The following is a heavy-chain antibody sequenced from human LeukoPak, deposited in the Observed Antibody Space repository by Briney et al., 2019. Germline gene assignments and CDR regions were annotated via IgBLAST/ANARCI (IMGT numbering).Heavy chain of an antibody. J-gene: IGHJ3*02. CDR2: IYFSGST. Sequence: SEAPSLTCTVSGGSLCSGNAYWGWIRLHPGKGLEYIGYIYFSGSTYYNPSLKSRVTISVDTSQNQFSLKLSSVTAADTAVYYCATEGRIIRGVIDIWGQGPMVTVSS. CDR3: ATEGRIIRGVIDI. CDR1: GGSLCSGNAY. D-gene: IGHD3-10*01. V-gene: IGHV4-31*03.